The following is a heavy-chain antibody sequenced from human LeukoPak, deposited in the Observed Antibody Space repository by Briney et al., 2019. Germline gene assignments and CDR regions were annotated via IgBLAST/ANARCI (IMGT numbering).Heavy chain of an antibody. D-gene: IGHD2-2*01. CDR1: GGTSSSYA. J-gene: IGHJ5*02. CDR2: IIPIFGTA. V-gene: IGHV1-69*13. Sequence: ASVKVSCKASGGTSSSYAISWVRQAPGQGLEWMGGIIPIFGTANYAQKFQGRVTITADESTSTAYMELSSLRSEDTAVYYCARDRGYCSSTSCYVRWFDPWGQGTLVTVSS. CDR3: ARDRGYCSSTSCYVRWFDP.